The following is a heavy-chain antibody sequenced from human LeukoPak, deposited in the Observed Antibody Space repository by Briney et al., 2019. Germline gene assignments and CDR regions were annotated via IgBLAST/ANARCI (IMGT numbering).Heavy chain of an antibody. CDR1: GYTFSDFY. V-gene: IGHV1-2*02. CDR3: ARVRLADERAWAY. Sequence: ASVKVSCKASGYTFSDFYIHWVRHAPGQGLEYVGWITPKSGDTYSPQRFQGRVTMTRDASSSTAYMELSSLRSDDTAVYFCARVRLADERAWAYWGQGTLVTVSS. J-gene: IGHJ4*02. D-gene: IGHD3-3*02. CDR2: ITPKSGDT.